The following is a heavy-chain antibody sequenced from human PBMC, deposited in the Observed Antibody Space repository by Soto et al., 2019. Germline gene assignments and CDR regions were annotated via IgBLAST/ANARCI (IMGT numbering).Heavy chain of an antibody. D-gene: IGHD1-26*01. CDR3: ARDGGIVGATTDANY. Sequence: GGSLRLSCAASGFTVSSTHMTWVRQAPGKGLEWVSVIYGGLTTSYADSVKGRFTISRDNSKNTVFLQMNSLRGEDTAVYYCARDGGIVGATTDANYWGQGTLVTVSS. CDR1: GFTVSSTH. V-gene: IGHV3-53*01. J-gene: IGHJ4*02. CDR2: IYGGLTT.